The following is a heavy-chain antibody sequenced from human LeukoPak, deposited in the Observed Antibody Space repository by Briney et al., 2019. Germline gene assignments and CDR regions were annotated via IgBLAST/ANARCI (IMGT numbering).Heavy chain of an antibody. D-gene: IGHD3-3*01. V-gene: IGHV3-23*01. CDR2: ISGSGSST. CDR3: AKDDDDFLDVFDI. CDR1: GFTFSSYT. J-gene: IGHJ3*02. Sequence: PGGSLRLSCAASGFTFSSYTMSWGRQAPGKGVEWGSGISGSGSSTYHAESARGRFTISRDNSKNTLHLQMNSLRGEDTAIYYCAKDDDDFLDVFDIWGQGTVVPVSS.